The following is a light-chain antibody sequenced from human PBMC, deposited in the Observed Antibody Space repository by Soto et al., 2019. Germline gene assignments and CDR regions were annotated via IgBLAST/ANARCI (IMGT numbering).Light chain of an antibody. Sequence: QSVLTQPPSVSAAPGQKVTISCSGSSSNIGNNYVSWXXXXXXXXXXLLIYDNNKRPSGIPDRFSGSKSGTSATLGITGLQTGDEADYYCGTWDSSLSAEVFGTGTKVTVL. CDR2: DNN. CDR3: GTWDSSLSAEV. CDR1: SSNIGNNY. V-gene: IGLV1-51*01. J-gene: IGLJ1*01.